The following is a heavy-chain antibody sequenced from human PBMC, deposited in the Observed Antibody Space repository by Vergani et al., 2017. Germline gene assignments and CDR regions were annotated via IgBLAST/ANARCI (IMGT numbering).Heavy chain of an antibody. CDR3: ARDGGGGNGAPAGFDP. CDR1: GGSFSGYY. Sequence: QVQLQQWGAGLLKPSETLSLTCAVYGGSFSGYYWSWIRQPPGKGLEWIGEINHSGSTNYNPSLKSRVTISVDTSKNQFSLKLSSVTAADTAVNYCARDGGGGNGAPAGFDPWGQGTLVTVSS. CDR2: INHSGST. V-gene: IGHV4-34*01. J-gene: IGHJ5*02. D-gene: IGHD3-16*01.